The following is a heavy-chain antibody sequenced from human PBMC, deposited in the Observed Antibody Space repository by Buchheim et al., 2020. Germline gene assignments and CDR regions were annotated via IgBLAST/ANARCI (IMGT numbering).Heavy chain of an antibody. CDR2: IWDDGSNK. Sequence: QVQLVESGGGVVQPGRSLRLSCAASGFTFSSYGMHWVRQAPGKGLEGVAVIWDDGSNKYYADSVKGRCTISRDNSKNKLFLQMNSLRAEDTAVYYCARGDDFWTPAWTDYWGQGTL. J-gene: IGHJ4*02. V-gene: IGHV3-33*01. CDR1: GFTFSSYG. D-gene: IGHD3-3*01. CDR3: ARGDDFWTPAWTDY.